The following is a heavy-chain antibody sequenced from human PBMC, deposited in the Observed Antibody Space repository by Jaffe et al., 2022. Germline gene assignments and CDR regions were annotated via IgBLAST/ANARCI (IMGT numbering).Heavy chain of an antibody. CDR2: ISSSSSYI. V-gene: IGHV3-21*01. J-gene: IGHJ4*02. D-gene: IGHD3-3*01. Sequence: EVQLVESGGGLVKPGGSLRLSCAASGFTFSSYSMNWVRQAPGKGLEWVSSISSSSSYIYYADSVKGRFTISRDNAKNSLYLQMNSLRAEDTAVYYCARGQHYDFWSDYWGQGTLVTVSS. CDR1: GFTFSSYS. CDR3: ARGQHYDFWSDY.